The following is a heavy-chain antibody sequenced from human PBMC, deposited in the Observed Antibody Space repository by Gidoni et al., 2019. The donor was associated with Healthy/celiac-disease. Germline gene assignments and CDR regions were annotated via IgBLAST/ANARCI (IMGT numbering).Heavy chain of an antibody. V-gene: IGHV3-23*01. D-gene: IGHD5-18*01. CDR1: GFTFSSYA. CDR2: ISGSGGST. CDR3: ANGEYSYGLFDYYYYGMDV. J-gene: IGHJ6*02. Sequence: EVQLLESGGGLVQPGGSLRLSCAASGFTFSSYAMSWVRQAPGKGLEWVSAISGSGGSTYYADSVKGRFTISRDNSKNTLDLQMNSLRAEDTAVYYCANGEYSYGLFDYYYYGMDVWGQGTTVTVSS.